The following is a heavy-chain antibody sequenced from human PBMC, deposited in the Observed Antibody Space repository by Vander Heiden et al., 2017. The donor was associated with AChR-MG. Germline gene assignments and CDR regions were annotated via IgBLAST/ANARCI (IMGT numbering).Heavy chain of an antibody. CDR2: IKQDGSEK. J-gene: IGHJ4*02. D-gene: IGHD3-10*01. V-gene: IGHV3-7*01. Sequence: EVQLVESGGGLVQPGGSLRLSCAASGFTFSSYWMSWVRQAPGKGLEWVANIKQDGSEKYYVDSVKGRFTISRDNAKNSLYLQMNSLRAEDTAVYYCASGEVQGFRVFDYWGQGTLVTVSS. CDR1: GFTFSSYW. CDR3: ASGEVQGFRVFDY.